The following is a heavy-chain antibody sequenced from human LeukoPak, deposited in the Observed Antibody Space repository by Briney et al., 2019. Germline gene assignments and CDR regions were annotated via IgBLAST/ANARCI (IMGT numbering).Heavy chain of an antibody. CDR3: AKDLSWNTAEI. CDR1: GVNSSQPR. V-gene: IGHV3-74*01. Sequence: GGSLRIPCVGSGVNSSQPRMHSVRQAPGKGPVWYSRINPDGTTTDYADSVKGRFTISRDNAKNLLYLQMNGLRADDTAVYYCAKDLSWNTAEICGQGTLVTVSS. D-gene: IGHD1/OR15-1a*01. J-gene: IGHJ4*02. CDR2: INPDGTTT.